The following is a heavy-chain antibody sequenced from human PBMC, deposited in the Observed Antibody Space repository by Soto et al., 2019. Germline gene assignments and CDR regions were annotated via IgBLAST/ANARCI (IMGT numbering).Heavy chain of an antibody. CDR2: ISGLAGST. CDR3: AKSSSDNWNDASYFDY. J-gene: IGHJ4*02. V-gene: IGHV3-23*01. Sequence: EVQLMESGGGLVQPGGSLTLSCAASGFSFSSYSMSWVRQAPGKGLEWVSGISGLAGSTYYAASVKGRFTTSRDNSNTSLHLQINTLSAEDTAMYYCAKSSSDNWNDASYFDYWGQGTQATVSP. D-gene: IGHD1-20*01. CDR1: GFSFSSYS.